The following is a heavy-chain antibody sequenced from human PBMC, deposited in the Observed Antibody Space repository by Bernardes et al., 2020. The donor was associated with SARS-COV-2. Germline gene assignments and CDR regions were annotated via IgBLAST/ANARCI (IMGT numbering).Heavy chain of an antibody. Sequence: GGYLIRPSIASGFTLSHYLFSLFRPAPGKGLEWVSSISFSCRYIYYGDSVRGRFTTTRDNTRTSVFLQMESLRAEDTAVYYCARDVGGTDWRFGFDVWGPGTMVHVSS. CDR2: ISFSCRYI. D-gene: IGHD3-9*01. J-gene: IGHJ3*01. CDR1: GFTLSHYL. CDR3: ARDVGGTDWRFGFDV. V-gene: IGHV3-21*01.